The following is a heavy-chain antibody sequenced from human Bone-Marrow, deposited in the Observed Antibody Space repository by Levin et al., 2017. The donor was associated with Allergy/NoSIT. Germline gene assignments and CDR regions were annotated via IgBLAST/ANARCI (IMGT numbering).Heavy chain of an antibody. Sequence: RPGGSLRLSCVGSGFDLSTYTMNWVRLAPGKGLEWVSYINTGSDTIYYADSVKGRFIISRDNAKNSLFLQMNSLRDDDTAMYYCSFCTGGGCYSPYSGGNAFRVWGQGTMVTVSS. V-gene: IGHV3-48*02. CDR1: GFDLSTYT. CDR2: INTGSDTI. D-gene: IGHD2-8*02. CDR3: SFCTGGGCYSPYSGGNAFRV. J-gene: IGHJ3*01.